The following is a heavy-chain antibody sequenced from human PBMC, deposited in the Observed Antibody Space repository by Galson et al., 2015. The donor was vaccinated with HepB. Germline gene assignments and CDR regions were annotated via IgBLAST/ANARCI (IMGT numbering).Heavy chain of an antibody. CDR1: GFTFSSYS. CDR3: ARDREYSYGDYYFDY. Sequence: SLRLSCAASGFTFSSYSMNWVRQAPGKGLEWVSSISSSSSYIYYADSVKGRFTISRDNAKNSLYLQMNSLRAEDTAVYYCARDREYSYGDYYFDYWGQGTLVTVSS. D-gene: IGHD5-18*01. V-gene: IGHV3-21*01. CDR2: ISSSSSYI. J-gene: IGHJ4*02.